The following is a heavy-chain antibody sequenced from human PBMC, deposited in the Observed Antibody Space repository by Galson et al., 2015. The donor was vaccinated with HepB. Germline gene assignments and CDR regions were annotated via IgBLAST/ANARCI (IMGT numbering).Heavy chain of an antibody. CDR3: ARVRSGSYRPSGGAGAFDI. D-gene: IGHD1-26*01. Sequence: SLRLSCAASGFTFSSHNMHWVRQTPDKGLEWLAIISPDDNIVFYPDSVRGRFTIPRDNSKGTLYLQVDSLRPEDTAVYYCARVRSGSYRPSGGAGAFDIWGQGTMVTASP. CDR2: ISPDDNIV. CDR1: GFTFSSHN. J-gene: IGHJ3*02. V-gene: IGHV3-30*03.